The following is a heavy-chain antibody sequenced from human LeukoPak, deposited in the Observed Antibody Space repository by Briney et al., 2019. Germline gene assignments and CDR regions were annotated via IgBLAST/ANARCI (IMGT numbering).Heavy chain of an antibody. CDR3: ARAPVTTGPYYYYYYYMDV. D-gene: IGHD4-11*01. CDR1: GGSFSGYY. V-gene: IGHV4-34*01. CDR2: INHSGST. J-gene: IGHJ6*03. Sequence: PSETLSLTCAVYGGSFSGYYWSWIRQPPGKGLEWIGEINHSGSTNYNPSLKSRATISIDTSKNQFSLKLSSVTAADTAVYYCARAPVTTGPYYYYYYYMDVWGKGTTVTVSS.